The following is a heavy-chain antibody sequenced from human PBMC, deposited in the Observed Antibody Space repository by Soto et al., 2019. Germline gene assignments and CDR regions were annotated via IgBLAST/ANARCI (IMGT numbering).Heavy chain of an antibody. Sequence: GASVKVSCKASGGTFSSYAISWVRQAPGQGLEWMGGIIPIFGTANYAQKFQGRVTITADESTSTAYMELSSLRSEDTAVYYCRFSSLQESSGRYFDYWGQGTLVTVSS. J-gene: IGHJ4*02. CDR3: RFSSLQESSGRYFDY. D-gene: IGHD2-15*01. CDR1: GGTFSSYA. V-gene: IGHV1-69*13. CDR2: IIPIFGTA.